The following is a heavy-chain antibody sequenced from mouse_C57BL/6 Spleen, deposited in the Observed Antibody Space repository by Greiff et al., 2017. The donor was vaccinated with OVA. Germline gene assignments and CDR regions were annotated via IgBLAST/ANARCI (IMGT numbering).Heavy chain of an antibody. CDR2: INPSNGGT. J-gene: IGHJ1*03. CDR3: ARSRLLNWYFDV. D-gene: IGHD3-2*02. V-gene: IGHV1-53*01. Sequence: VKLQQPGTELVKPGASVKLSCKASGYTFTSYWMHWVKQRPGQGLEWIGNINPSNGGTNYNEKFKSKATLTVDKSSSTAYMQLSSLTSEDSAVYYCARSRLLNWYFDVWGTGTTVTVSS. CDR1: GYTFTSYW.